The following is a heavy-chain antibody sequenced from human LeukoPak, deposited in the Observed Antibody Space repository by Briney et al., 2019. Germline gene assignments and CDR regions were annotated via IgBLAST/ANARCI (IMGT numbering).Heavy chain of an antibody. CDR1: RGTFSNYA. V-gene: IGHV1-69*13. D-gene: IGHD3-10*01. J-gene: IGHJ5*02. CDR2: IIPIFGTA. Sequence: ASVKVSCKASRGTFSNYAISWVRQAPGQGLEWMGGIIPIFGTANYAQKLQGRVMITADESTSTAYMELSSLRSEDTAVYYCARSEYYYGSGSKRHKGGWFDPWGQGTLVTVSS. CDR3: ARSEYYYGSGSKRHKGGWFDP.